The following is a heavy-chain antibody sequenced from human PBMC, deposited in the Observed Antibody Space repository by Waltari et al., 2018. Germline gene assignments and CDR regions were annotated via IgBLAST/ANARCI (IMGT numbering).Heavy chain of an antibody. CDR1: GFTFSSYG. Sequence: QVQLVESGGGVVQPGRSLRLSCAASGFTFSSYGMHWVRQAPGKGLEWVAVISYDGSNKYYADSVKGRFTISRDNSKNTLYLQMNSLRAKDTAVYYCAKDKTPSSSWYLAGWGQGTMVTVSS. V-gene: IGHV3-30*18. CDR2: ISYDGSNK. D-gene: IGHD6-13*01. J-gene: IGHJ3*01. CDR3: AKDKTPSSSWYLAG.